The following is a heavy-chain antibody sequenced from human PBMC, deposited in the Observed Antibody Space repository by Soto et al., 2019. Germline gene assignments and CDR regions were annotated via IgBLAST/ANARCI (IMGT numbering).Heavy chain of an antibody. CDR2: IYYSGTT. V-gene: IGHV4-28*01. Sequence: QVQLQESGPGLVKPSDTLSLTCAVSGYSISSSNWWGWIRQPPGKGLEWIGYIYYSGTTYYNPSLKSRVTMAVDTSKNQFSLKLTSVTAVDTAVYDCARREIQGPIDYWGQGTLVTVSS. CDR1: GYSISSSNW. J-gene: IGHJ4*02. CDR3: ARREIQGPIDY. D-gene: IGHD1-26*01.